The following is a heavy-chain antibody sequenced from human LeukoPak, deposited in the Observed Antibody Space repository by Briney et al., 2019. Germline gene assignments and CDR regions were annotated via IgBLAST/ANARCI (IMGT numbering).Heavy chain of an antibody. CDR1: GFTFSSYA. V-gene: IGHV3-23*01. CDR2: ISGSGGST. CDR3: AKELRYTWGTGITMIAGAFDI. D-gene: IGHD3-22*01. J-gene: IGHJ3*02. Sequence: GGSLRLSCAASGFTFSSYAMSWVRQAPGKGLEWVSAISGSGGSTYYADSVKGRFTISRDNSKNTLYLQMNSLRAEDTAVYYCAKELRYTWGTGITMIAGAFDIWGQGTMVTASS.